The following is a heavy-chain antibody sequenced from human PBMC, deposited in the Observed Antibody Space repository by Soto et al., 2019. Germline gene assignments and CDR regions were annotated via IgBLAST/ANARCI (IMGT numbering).Heavy chain of an antibody. D-gene: IGHD4-17*01. V-gene: IGHV1-18*01. CDR2: ISANNGNT. CDR1: GYTFTSYG. Sequence: QVQLVQSGAEVKKPGASVKVSCKASGYTFTSYGISWVRQAPGQGLEWMGWISANNGNTNYAQKLQGRATLTTDTSTSTAYMELRSLRSDDTAVYYCARNSGGYCLFTLHYWGQGTLVTVSS. J-gene: IGHJ4*02. CDR3: ARNSGGYCLFTLHY.